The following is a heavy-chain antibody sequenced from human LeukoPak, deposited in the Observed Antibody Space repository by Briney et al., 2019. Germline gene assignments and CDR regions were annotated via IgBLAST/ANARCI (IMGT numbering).Heavy chain of an antibody. Sequence: GGSLRLSCAASGFTFSSYAMHWVRQAPGKGLEWVAVISYDGSNKYYADSVKGRFTISRDNSKNTLYLQMNSLRAEDTAVYYCAREILDIVVVPAAMMDYYYYGMDVWGKGTTVTVSS. CDR3: AREILDIVVVPAAMMDYYYYGMDV. D-gene: IGHD2-2*03. CDR1: GFTFSSYA. V-gene: IGHV3-30*04. CDR2: ISYDGSNK. J-gene: IGHJ6*04.